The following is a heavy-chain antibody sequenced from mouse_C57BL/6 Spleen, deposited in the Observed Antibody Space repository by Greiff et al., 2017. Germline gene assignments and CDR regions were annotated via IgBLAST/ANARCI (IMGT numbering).Heavy chain of an antibody. J-gene: IGHJ2*01. Sequence: DVQLVESGPELVKPGASVKISCKASGYSFTGYYMNWVKQSPEKSLEWIGEINPSTGGTTYNQKFKAKATLTVDKSSSTAYMQLKSLTSEDSAVYYCARRGDYYYEDYWGQGTTLTVSS. CDR1: GYSFTGYY. CDR3: ARRGDYYYEDY. CDR2: INPSTGGT. V-gene: IGHV1-42*01. D-gene: IGHD1-1*01.